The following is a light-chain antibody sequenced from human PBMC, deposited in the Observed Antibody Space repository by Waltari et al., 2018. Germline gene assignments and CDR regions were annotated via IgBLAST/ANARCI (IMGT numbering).Light chain of an antibody. V-gene: IGLV2-14*03. CDR1: SSDIGYFHY. CDR2: EVS. J-gene: IGLJ2*01. CDR3: SSYTIRSTYIV. Sequence: QSALTQPASVSGSPGQSITIPCTGTSSDIGYFHYVSWYQQHPGKAPKLMISEVSDRPSGVSHRFSGSKSGNTASLTISGLQPEDEADYYCSSYTIRSTYIVFGGGTRLTIL.